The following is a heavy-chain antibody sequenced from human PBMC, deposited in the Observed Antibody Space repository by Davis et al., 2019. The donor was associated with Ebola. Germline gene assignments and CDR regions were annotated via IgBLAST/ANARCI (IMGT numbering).Heavy chain of an antibody. D-gene: IGHD2-15*01. J-gene: IGHJ5*02. CDR3: AKPGYCSGGSCYP. CDR2: ISGSGGST. V-gene: IGHV3-23*01. Sequence: GESLKISCVASEFTFTYYAMSWVRQAPGKGLEWVSAISGSGGSTYYADSVKGRFTISRDNSKNTLYLQMNSLRAEDTAVYYCAKPGYCSGGSCYPWGQGTLVTVSS. CDR1: EFTFTYYA.